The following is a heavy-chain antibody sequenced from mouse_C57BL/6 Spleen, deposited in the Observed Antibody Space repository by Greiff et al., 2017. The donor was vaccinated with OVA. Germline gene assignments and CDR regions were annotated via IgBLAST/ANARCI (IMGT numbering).Heavy chain of an antibody. V-gene: IGHV1-22*01. CDR1: GYTFTDYN. J-gene: IGHJ2*01. D-gene: IGHD1-1*01. CDR2: INPNNGGT. Sequence: EVQLVESGPELVKPGASVKMSCKASGYTFTDYNMHWVKQSHGKSLEWIGYINPNNGGTSYNQKFKGKATLTVNKSSSTAYMELRSLTSEDSAVYYCAKADYYGSSLDYWGQGTTLTVSS. CDR3: AKADYYGSSLDY.